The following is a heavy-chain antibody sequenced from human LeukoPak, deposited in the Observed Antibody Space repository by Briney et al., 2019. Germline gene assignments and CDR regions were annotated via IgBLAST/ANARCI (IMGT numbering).Heavy chain of an antibody. CDR2: IGTAGDT. V-gene: IGHV3-13*01. CDR3: ARGYSSSSYYFDY. J-gene: IGHJ4*02. CDR1: GFTFSSYD. D-gene: IGHD6-13*01. Sequence: PGGFLRLSCAASGFTFSSYDMHWVRQATGNGLEWVSAIGTAGDTYYPGSVKGRFTISRENAKNSLYLQMNSLRAGDTAVYYCARGYSSSSYYFDYWGQGTLVTVSS.